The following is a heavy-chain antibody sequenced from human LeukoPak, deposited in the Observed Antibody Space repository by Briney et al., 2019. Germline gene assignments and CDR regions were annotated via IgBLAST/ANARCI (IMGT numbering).Heavy chain of an antibody. Sequence: PGGSLRLSCAASGFTFSPYGMYWVRQAPGKGLEWVAFIRYDGTSKYYADSVKGRFTISRDNSKNTLYLQMKSLRAEDTAMYYCAKGSGWYTSAYYFDYWGQGTLVTVSS. V-gene: IGHV3-30*02. CDR1: GFTFSPYG. D-gene: IGHD6-19*01. CDR2: IRYDGTSK. J-gene: IGHJ4*02. CDR3: AKGSGWYTSAYYFDY.